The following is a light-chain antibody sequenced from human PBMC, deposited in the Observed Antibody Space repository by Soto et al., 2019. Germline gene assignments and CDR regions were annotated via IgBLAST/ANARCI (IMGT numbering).Light chain of an antibody. CDR1: QSVSSSF. J-gene: IGKJ3*01. CDR3: QQYDSSPST. V-gene: IGKV3-20*01. Sequence: EIVLTQSPGTLSLSPGERATLSCRASQSVSSSFLAWYQQKPGQAPRLLIYCASSRATGIPERFSGSGSGTDFTVTISRLEPEDFAVYYCQQYDSSPSTFGPVTKVYIK. CDR2: CAS.